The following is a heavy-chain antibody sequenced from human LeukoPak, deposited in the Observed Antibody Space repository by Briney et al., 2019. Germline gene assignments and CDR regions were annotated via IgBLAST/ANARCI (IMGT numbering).Heavy chain of an antibody. D-gene: IGHD3-9*01. CDR2: INHSGST. J-gene: IGHJ5*02. CDR3: ARQTIHYDILTAWWFDP. Sequence: SETLSLTCAVYGGSFSGYYWSWIRQPPGKGLEWIGEINHSGSTNYNPSLKSRVTISVDTSKNQFSLKLSSVTAADTAVYYCARQTIHYDILTAWWFDPWGQGTLVTVSS. V-gene: IGHV4-34*01. CDR1: GGSFSGYY.